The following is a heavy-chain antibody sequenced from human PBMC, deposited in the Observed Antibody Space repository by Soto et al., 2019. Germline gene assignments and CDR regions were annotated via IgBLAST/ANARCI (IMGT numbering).Heavy chain of an antibody. CDR2: ISGDSNYI. CDR1: GFSFSGYN. Sequence: GGSLRLSCAASGFSFSGYNMNWVRQAPGKGLEWVSSISGDSNYIYYADSVQGRFTISRDNAKNSVYLQMNSLRAEDTAVYYCARVVYFDRTAYGLWGQGTMVTVSS. J-gene: IGHJ3*01. D-gene: IGHD3-22*01. CDR3: ARVVYFDRTAYGL. V-gene: IGHV3-21*01.